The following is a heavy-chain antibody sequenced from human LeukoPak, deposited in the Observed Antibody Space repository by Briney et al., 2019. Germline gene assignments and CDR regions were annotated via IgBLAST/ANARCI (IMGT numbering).Heavy chain of an antibody. J-gene: IGHJ4*02. Sequence: GGSLRLSCAASGFTFSSYSMNWVRQAPGKGLEWVSSISSSSSYIYYADSVKGRFTISRDNANNSLYLQMHSLRAEDTAVYYCATWVREGQLVKVGIDYWGQGTLVTVSS. D-gene: IGHD6-6*01. CDR3: ATWVREGQLVKVGIDY. CDR2: ISSSSSYI. CDR1: GFTFSSYS. V-gene: IGHV3-21*01.